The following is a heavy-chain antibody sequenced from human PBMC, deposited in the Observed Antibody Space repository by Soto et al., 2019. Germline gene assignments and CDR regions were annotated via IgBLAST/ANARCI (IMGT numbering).Heavy chain of an antibody. V-gene: IGHV3-23*01. CDR2: ISGSGTTT. CDR1: GLTFNNYA. Sequence: GSLRLSCAASGLTFNNYAMNWVRQAPGKGLEWVSTISGSGTTTYYTDSVKGRFTISRDDSKDTLYLQMSSLRVEDTAVYYCAKDADSGLLYFDWLVVGYYFDYWGKGTLVTVSS. D-gene: IGHD3-9*01. J-gene: IGHJ4*02. CDR3: AKDADSGLLYFDWLVVGYYFDY.